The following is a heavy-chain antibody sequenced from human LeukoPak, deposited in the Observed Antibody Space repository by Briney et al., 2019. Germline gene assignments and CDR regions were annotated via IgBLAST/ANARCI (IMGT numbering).Heavy chain of an antibody. CDR2: IYYSGTT. CDR3: AREDPQTTVPEGLDV. V-gene: IGHV4-59*01. D-gene: IGHD4-17*01. J-gene: IGHJ6*02. CDR1: GGSIGSYY. Sequence: SETLSLTCAVSGGSIGSYYWSWLRQPPGRGLEWIGYIYYSGTTNYNPSLKSRVAISVDTSKNQFSLKLTSVTAADTAIYYCAREDPQTTVPEGLDVWGQGTTVTVSS.